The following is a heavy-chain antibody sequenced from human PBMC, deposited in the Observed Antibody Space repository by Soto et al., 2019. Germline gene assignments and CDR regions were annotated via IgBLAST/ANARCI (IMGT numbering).Heavy chain of an antibody. D-gene: IGHD2-15*01. Sequence: GGSLRLSCAGSGFTFRWFGMNWVRQAPGKGLEWVARISNDGSNEYYVDSVKGRFTISRDNSKNTLYLEMNSLRAEDTAVYYCASLQAAPKSNWLDPWGQGTLVTVYS. CDR2: ISNDGSNE. J-gene: IGHJ5*02. CDR1: GFTFRWFG. V-gene: IGHV3-30*03. CDR3: ASLQAAPKSNWLDP.